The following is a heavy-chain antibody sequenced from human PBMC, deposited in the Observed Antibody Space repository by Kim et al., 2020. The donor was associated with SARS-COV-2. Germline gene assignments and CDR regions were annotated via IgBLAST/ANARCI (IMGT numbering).Heavy chain of an antibody. CDR1: GGTFSSYA. D-gene: IGHD3-22*01. Sequence: SVKVSCKASGGTFSSYAISWVRQAPGQGLEWMGGIIPIFGTANYAQKFQGRVTITADESTSTAYMELSSLRSEDTAVYYCASEIHLDYYDSSGYQGDAFDIWGQGTMVTVSS. J-gene: IGHJ3*02. CDR3: ASEIHLDYYDSSGYQGDAFDI. CDR2: IIPIFGTA. V-gene: IGHV1-69*13.